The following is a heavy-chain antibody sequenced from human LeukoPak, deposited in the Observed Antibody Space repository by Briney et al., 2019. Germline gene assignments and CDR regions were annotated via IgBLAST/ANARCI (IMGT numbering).Heavy chain of an antibody. CDR1: GGSISSYY. V-gene: IGHV4-59*01. D-gene: IGHD1-14*01. J-gene: IGHJ4*02. CDR2: TYYSGST. Sequence: SETLSLTCTVFGGSISSYYWSWIRQPPGKGLEWIGYTYYSGSTNYNPSLKSRVTISVDTSKNQFSLKLSSVTAADTAVYYCARGSTDFDYWGQGTLVTVSS. CDR3: ARGSTDFDY.